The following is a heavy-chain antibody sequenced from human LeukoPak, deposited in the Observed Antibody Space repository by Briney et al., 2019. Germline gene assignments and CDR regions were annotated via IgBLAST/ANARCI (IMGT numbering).Heavy chain of an antibody. CDR1: GFSVSSNY. J-gene: IGHJ3*02. V-gene: IGHV3-66*01. Sequence: GGSLRLSCVVSGFSVSSNYISWVRQAPGKGLEWVSVIYSGGSTYYADSVRGRFIISRDNSKNKVYLQMNSLRAEDTAVYYCARDLYGTYDSSGYYQTSDALDIWGQGTMVTVSS. CDR2: IYSGGST. CDR3: ARDLYGTYDSSGYYQTSDALDI. D-gene: IGHD3-22*01.